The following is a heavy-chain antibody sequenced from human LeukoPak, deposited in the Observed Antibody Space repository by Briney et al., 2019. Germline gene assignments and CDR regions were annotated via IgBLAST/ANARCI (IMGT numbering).Heavy chain of an antibody. J-gene: IGHJ4*02. CDR1: GGTFSSYA. Sequence: SVKVSCKASGGTFSSYAISWVRQAPGQGLEWMGGIIPIFGTANYAQKLQGRVTMTTDTSTSTAYMELRSLRSDDTAVYYCARDRGYSGYDYGSATDYWGQGTLVTVSS. CDR2: IIPIFGTA. V-gene: IGHV1-69*05. CDR3: ARDRGYSGYDYGSATDY. D-gene: IGHD5-12*01.